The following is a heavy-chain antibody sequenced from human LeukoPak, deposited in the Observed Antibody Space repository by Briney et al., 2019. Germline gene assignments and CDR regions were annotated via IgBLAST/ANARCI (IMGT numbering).Heavy chain of an antibody. D-gene: IGHD3-22*01. V-gene: IGHV4-38-2*02. CDR2: IHHSGST. CDR3: ARGPYYYDSSGYYYVAYYFDY. Sequence: SETLSLTCNVSGYSLTNTYYWGWIRQPPGKGLEWIGNIHHSGSTYYNPSLKSRVSISIDTSKNQFSLRLTSLNAADTAVYYCARGPYYYDSSGYYYVAYYFDYWGQGTLVTVSS. CDR1: GYSLTNTYY. J-gene: IGHJ4*02.